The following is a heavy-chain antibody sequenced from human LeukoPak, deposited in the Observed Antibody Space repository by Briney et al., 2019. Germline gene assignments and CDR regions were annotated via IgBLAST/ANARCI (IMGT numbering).Heavy chain of an antibody. J-gene: IGHJ3*02. CDR1: GFTFSSYA. CDR2: ISYDGSNK. V-gene: IGHV3-30-3*01. CDR3: AKDEHFAFDI. Sequence: PGRSLRLSCAASGFTFSSYAMHWVRQAPGKGLEWVAVISYDGSNKYYADSVKGRFTVSRDNAKNSLNLQMNSLRDEDTAVYYCAKDEHFAFDIWGQGTMVTVSS. D-gene: IGHD1/OR15-1a*01.